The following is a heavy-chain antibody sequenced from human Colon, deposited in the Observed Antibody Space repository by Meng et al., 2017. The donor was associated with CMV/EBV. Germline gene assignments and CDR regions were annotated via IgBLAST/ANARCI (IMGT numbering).Heavy chain of an antibody. J-gene: IGHJ4*02. V-gene: IGHV3-9*01. CDR3: VKDIAGGGSHNFVD. Sequence: SLKISCAGSGFTFEDYAMHWVRQGPGKGLEWVSGISWESRNIGYLDSVKGRFSISRDNAKNSLYLQMNSLRAEDTGLYYCVKDIAGGGSHNFVDWGQGILVTVSS. CDR2: ISWESRNI. CDR1: GFTFEDYA. D-gene: IGHD3-10*01.